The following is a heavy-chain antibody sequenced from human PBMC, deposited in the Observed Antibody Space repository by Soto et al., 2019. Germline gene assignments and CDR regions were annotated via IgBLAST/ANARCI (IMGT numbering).Heavy chain of an antibody. Sequence: GGSPRLSCAASGFTFSGSAMHWVRQASGKGLDWVGRIRSKANSYATAYAASVKGRFTISRDDSKNTAYLQMNSLKTEDTAVYYCTRTQYYYDSSGVVAFDIWGHGTMVTVSS. V-gene: IGHV3-73*01. CDR2: IRSKANSYAT. CDR1: GFTFSGSA. J-gene: IGHJ3*02. CDR3: TRTQYYYDSSGVVAFDI. D-gene: IGHD3-22*01.